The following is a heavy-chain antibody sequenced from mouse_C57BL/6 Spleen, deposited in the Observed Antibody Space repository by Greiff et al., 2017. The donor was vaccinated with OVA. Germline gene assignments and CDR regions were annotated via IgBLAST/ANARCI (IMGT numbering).Heavy chain of an antibody. CDR3: APHYYGSSPYAMDY. CDR2: IWRGGST. V-gene: IGHV2-2*01. J-gene: IGHJ4*01. CDR1: GFSLTSYG. D-gene: IGHD1-1*01. Sequence: QVQLKESGPGLVQPSQSLSITCTASGFSLTSYGVHWVRQSPGKGLEWLGVIWRGGSTDYNAAFISRLSISKDNSKSQVFFKMNSLQADDTAIYYCAPHYYGSSPYAMDYWGQGTSVTVSS.